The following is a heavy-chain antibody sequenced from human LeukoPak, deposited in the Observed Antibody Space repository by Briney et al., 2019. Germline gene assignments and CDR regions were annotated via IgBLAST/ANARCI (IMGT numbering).Heavy chain of an antibody. CDR2: INVGSANT. CDR3: AREMFGTSRPSDY. V-gene: IGHV1-3*01. Sequence: ASVKVSCKASGYTFNTYAIHWVRQAPGQRLEWMGWINVGSANTKYSQKFQGRLTLTRDTSARTAYMELSGLRSEDTAVYYCAREMFGTSRPSDYWGQGTLVTVSS. D-gene: IGHD2-2*01. J-gene: IGHJ4*02. CDR1: GYTFNTYA.